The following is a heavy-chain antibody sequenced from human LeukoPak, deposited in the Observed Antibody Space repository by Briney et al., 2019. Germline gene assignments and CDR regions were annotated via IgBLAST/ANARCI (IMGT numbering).Heavy chain of an antibody. CDR1: GFTFSNYA. Sequence: PGGSLRLSCAASGFTFSNYAMNWVRQAPGKGLEWVSFINNIGVSTHYADSVQGRITISRDNSKNTLYLQMNSLRADDTAVYYCARPYFYGSGDFHNAFDIWGQGTMVTVSS. J-gene: IGHJ3*02. V-gene: IGHV3-23*01. D-gene: IGHD3-10*01. CDR3: ARPYFYGSGDFHNAFDI. CDR2: INNIGVST.